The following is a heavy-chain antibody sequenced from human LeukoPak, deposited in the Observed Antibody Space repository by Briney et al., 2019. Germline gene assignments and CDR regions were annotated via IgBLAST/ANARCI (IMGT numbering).Heavy chain of an antibody. CDR3: AQDLAYCSSTSRLP. D-gene: IGHD2-2*01. Sequence: GGSLRLSCAASGFTVSSYAMNWVRQAPGKGLEWVSSISGSGGSTYYADSVKGRFTISRDNSKNTLYLQMNSLRAEDTAIYYCAQDLAYCSSTSRLPWGQGTLVTVSS. J-gene: IGHJ5*02. V-gene: IGHV3-23*01. CDR1: GFTVSSYA. CDR2: ISGSGGST.